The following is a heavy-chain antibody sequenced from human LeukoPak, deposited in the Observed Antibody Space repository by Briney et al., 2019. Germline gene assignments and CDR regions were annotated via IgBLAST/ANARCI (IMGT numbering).Heavy chain of an antibody. V-gene: IGHV1-69*01. Sequence: SVKVSCKASGGTFSSYAISWVRQAPGQGLEWMGGIIPIFGTANYAQKFQGRVTITADESTSTAYMELSSLRSEDTAVYYCARDGLRYFDWFQSYNWFDPWCQGTLVTVSS. CDR3: ARDGLRYFDWFQSYNWFDP. CDR2: IIPIFGTA. D-gene: IGHD3-9*01. CDR1: GGTFSSYA. J-gene: IGHJ5*02.